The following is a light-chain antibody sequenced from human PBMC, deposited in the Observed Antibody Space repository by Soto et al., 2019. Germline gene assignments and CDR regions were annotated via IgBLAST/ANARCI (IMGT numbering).Light chain of an antibody. V-gene: IGKV3-20*01. CDR1: QSVSSSY. J-gene: IGKJ1*01. CDR3: QQYGGSSWT. CDR2: GAS. Sequence: EIVLTQPPGTLSLSPGERATLSCRASQSVSSSYFAWYHQKPGQAPRLLIFGASSRATGVPDRFSGSGSGTDFTLTISRLEPEDFAVYYCQQYGGSSWTFGQGTKVDIK.